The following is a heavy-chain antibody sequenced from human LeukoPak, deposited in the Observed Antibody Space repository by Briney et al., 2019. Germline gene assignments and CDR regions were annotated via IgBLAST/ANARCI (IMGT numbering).Heavy chain of an antibody. J-gene: IGHJ3*02. CDR1: NGSISSYY. D-gene: IGHD6-6*01. V-gene: IGHV4-59*12. Sequence: SETLSLTCTVSNGSISSYYWSWIRQPPGKGLEWIGYIYYSGSTNYNPSLKSRVTISVDRSKNQFSLKLSSVTAADTAVYYCARGNAAGRPGIGAFDIWGQGTMVTVSS. CDR2: IYYSGST. CDR3: ARGNAAGRPGIGAFDI.